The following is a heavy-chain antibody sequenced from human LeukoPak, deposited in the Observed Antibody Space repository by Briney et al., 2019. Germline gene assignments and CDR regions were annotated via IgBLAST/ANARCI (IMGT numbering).Heavy chain of an antibody. CDR1: GGSFSGYC. D-gene: IGHD5-18*01. J-gene: IGHJ4*02. Sequence: SETLSLTCAVYGGSFSGYCWSWVRQPPGKGLEWIGEINHSGSTNYNPSLKSRVTISVDTSKNQFSLKLSSVTAADTAVYYCARGPGYSYGYYFDYWGQGTLVTVSS. CDR2: INHSGST. V-gene: IGHV4-34*01. CDR3: ARGPGYSYGYYFDY.